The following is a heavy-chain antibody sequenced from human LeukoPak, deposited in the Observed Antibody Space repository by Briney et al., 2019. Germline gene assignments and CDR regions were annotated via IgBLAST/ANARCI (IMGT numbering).Heavy chain of an antibody. CDR1: GGSISSYY. CDR3: ARTGVPAAIPGNWVWFDP. J-gene: IGHJ5*02. Sequence: PSETLSLTCTVSGGSISSYYWSWIRQPAGKGLEWIGRIYTSGSTSYNPSLKSRVTMSVDTSKNQFSLKLSSVTAADTAVYYCARTGVPAAIPGNWVWFDPWGQGTLVTVSS. CDR2: IYTSGST. V-gene: IGHV4-4*07. D-gene: IGHD2-2*02.